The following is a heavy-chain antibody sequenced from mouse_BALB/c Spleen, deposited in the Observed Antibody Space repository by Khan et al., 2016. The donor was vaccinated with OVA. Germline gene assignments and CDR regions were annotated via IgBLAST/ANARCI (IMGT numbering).Heavy chain of an antibody. CDR1: GYTFTSYV. CDR3: AAGSTYYVEFAY. D-gene: IGHD1-1*01. V-gene: IGHV1S136*01. CDR2: IYPFNDDT. J-gene: IGHJ3*01. Sequence: EVQLQESGPELVKPGASVKMSCKAAGYTFTSYVMHWVKQKPGLGLEWIGYIYPFNDDTKYNEKFIGKATLTSDKSSSTAYMELSSLTSEDSAVYYCAAGSTYYVEFAYWGQGTLVTVSA.